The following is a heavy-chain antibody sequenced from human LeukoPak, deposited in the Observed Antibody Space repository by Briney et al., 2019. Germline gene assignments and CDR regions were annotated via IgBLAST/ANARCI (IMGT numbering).Heavy chain of an antibody. CDR3: ARGPVEAVFGVSTED. Sequence: ASVKVSCKASGYTFTSYDINWVRQATGQGLEWMGWMNPSSGNTGYAQKFQGRVSMTRDTSISTAYMELSSLKSEDTAVYYCARGPVEAVFGVSTEDWGQGTTVTVSS. V-gene: IGHV1-8*01. CDR1: GYTFTSYD. J-gene: IGHJ6*02. CDR2: MNPSSGNT. D-gene: IGHD3-10*02.